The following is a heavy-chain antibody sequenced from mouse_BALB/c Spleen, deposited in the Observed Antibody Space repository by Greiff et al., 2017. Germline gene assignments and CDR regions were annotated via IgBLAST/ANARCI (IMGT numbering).Heavy chain of an antibody. CDR1: GFNIKDTY. J-gene: IGHJ4*01. CDR2: IDPANGNT. Sequence: VQLKESGAELVKPGASVKLSCTASGFNIKDTYMHWVKQRPEQGLEWIGRIDPANGNTKYDPKFQGKATITADTSSNTAYLQLSSLTSEDTAVYYCARESITTEGNAMDYWGQGTSVTVSS. D-gene: IGHD1-1*01. CDR3: ARESITTEGNAMDY. V-gene: IGHV14-3*02.